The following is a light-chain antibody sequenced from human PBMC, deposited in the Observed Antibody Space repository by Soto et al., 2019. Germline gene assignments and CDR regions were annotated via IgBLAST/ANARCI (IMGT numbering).Light chain of an antibody. CDR3: TSNVSRTSVV. CDR2: EVT. CDR1: SSDIGTYNY. V-gene: IGLV2-14*01. J-gene: IGLJ3*02. Sequence: QSALTQPASVSGSPGQSITISCTGTSSDIGTYNYVSWYQHHPGKAPKLMISEVTHRPSGVSDRFSGSKSGNTASLTISGLQAEDEADYYCTSNVSRTSVVFGGGTKLTVL.